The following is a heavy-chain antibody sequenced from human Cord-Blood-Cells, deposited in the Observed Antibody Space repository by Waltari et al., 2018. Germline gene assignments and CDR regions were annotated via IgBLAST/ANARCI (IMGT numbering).Heavy chain of an antibody. Sequence: QVQLVQSGAEVKKPGASATVSCKVSGYTPTELSMHWVRQAPGKGLEWMGGFDPEDGETIYAQKFQGRVTMTEDTSTDTAYMELSSLRSEDTAVYYCATLFLRYSSSWVDYWGQGTLVTVSS. V-gene: IGHV1-24*01. D-gene: IGHD6-13*01. J-gene: IGHJ4*02. CDR1: GYTPTELS. CDR2: FDPEDGET. CDR3: ATLFLRYSSSWVDY.